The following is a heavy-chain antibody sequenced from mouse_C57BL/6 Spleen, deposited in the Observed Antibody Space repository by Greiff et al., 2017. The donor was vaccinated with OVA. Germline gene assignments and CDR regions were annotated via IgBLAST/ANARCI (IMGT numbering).Heavy chain of an antibody. Sequence: QVTLKESGPGILQPSQTLSLTCSFSGFSLSTFGMGVGWIRQPSGKGLEWLAHIWWDDDKYYNPALKSRLTISKDTSKNQVFLKIANVDTADTATYYCARMDYDYDGYAMDYWGQGTSVTVSS. D-gene: IGHD2-4*01. CDR2: IWWDDDK. CDR1: GFSLSTFGMG. J-gene: IGHJ4*01. CDR3: ARMDYDYDGYAMDY. V-gene: IGHV8-8*01.